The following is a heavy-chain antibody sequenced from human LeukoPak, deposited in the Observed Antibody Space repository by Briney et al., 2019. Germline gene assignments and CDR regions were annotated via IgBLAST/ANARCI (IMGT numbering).Heavy chain of an antibody. V-gene: IGHV3-21*01. CDR2: ISSSSSYI. CDR1: GFTFSIYS. D-gene: IGHD3-22*01. Sequence: GGSLRLSCAASGFTFSIYSMNWVRRAPGKGLEWVSSISSSSSYIYYADSVKGRFTISRDNAKNSLYLQMDSLRAEDTAVYYCARWSFTEVGYDSSGYYYYFDYWGQGTLVTVSS. J-gene: IGHJ4*02. CDR3: ARWSFTEVGYDSSGYYYYFDY.